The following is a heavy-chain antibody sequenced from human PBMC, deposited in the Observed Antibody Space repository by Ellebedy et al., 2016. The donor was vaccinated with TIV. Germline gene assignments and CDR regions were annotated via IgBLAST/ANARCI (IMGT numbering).Heavy chain of an antibody. CDR1: GFTFSSYE. CDR2: ISSSGGTI. V-gene: IGHV3-48*03. Sequence: GESLKISCAASGFTFSSYEMNWFRQAPGKGLEWVSYISSSGGTIYYADSVKGRFTISRDNAKNSLYLQMNSLRAEDTAVYYCARGRAVITTWFDPWGQGTLVTVSS. J-gene: IGHJ5*02. D-gene: IGHD3-22*01. CDR3: ARGRAVITTWFDP.